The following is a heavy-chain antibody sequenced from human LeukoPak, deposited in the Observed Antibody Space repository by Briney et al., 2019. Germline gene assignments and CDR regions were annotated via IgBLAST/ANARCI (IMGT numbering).Heavy chain of an antibody. CDR1: GFIFSNYG. D-gene: IGHD5-24*01. Sequence: PGRSLRLSCAASGFIFSNYGMHWVRQAPGKGLEWVAVIWYDGSNKYYANSVKGRFTISRDNSKNTLYLQMNSLRVEDTAIYYCANAKRWLQSYIDYWGQGTLVTVSS. CDR3: ANAKRWLQSYIDY. CDR2: IWYDGSNK. J-gene: IGHJ4*02. V-gene: IGHV3-33*06.